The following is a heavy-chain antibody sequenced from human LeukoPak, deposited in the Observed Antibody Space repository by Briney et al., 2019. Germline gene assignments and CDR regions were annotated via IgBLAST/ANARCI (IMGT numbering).Heavy chain of an antibody. D-gene: IGHD4-17*01. CDR3: ARGPTVTTWFDP. CDR2: INHSGST. J-gene: IGHJ5*02. CDR1: GGSFSGYY. V-gene: IGHV4-34*01. Sequence: SETLSLTCAVYGGSFSGYYWSWIRQPPGKGLEWIGEINHSGSTNYNPSLKSRVTISVDTSKNQFSLKLSSVTAADTAVYYCARGPTVTTWFDPWGPGTLVTVSS.